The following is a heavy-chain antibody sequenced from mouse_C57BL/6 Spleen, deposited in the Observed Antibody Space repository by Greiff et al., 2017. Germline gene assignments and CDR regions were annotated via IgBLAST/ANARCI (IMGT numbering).Heavy chain of an antibody. J-gene: IGHJ2*01. Sequence: QVQLQQPGAELVRPGSSVKLSCKASGYTFTSYWMHWVKQRPIQGLEWIGNIDPSDSETHYNQKFKDKATLTVDKSSSTAYMQLSSLTSEDSAVYYCARGTIVTDFDYWGQGTTLTVSS. CDR3: ARGTIVTDFDY. V-gene: IGHV1-52*01. CDR1: GYTFTSYW. D-gene: IGHD2-5*01. CDR2: IDPSDSET.